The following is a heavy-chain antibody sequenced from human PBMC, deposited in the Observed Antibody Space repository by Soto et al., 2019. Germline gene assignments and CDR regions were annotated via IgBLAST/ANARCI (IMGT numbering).Heavy chain of an antibody. V-gene: IGHV3-23*01. CDR2: ISGSGGST. CDR1: GFTFSSYA. J-gene: IGHJ4*02. CDR3: AKLWSWNSRTFDY. D-gene: IGHD1-7*01. Sequence: EVRLLESGGGLVQPGGSLRLSCAASGFTFSSYAMSWVRQAPGKGLEWVSAISGSGGSTYYADSVKGRFTISRDNSKNTLYLQMNSLRAEDTAVYYCAKLWSWNSRTFDYWGQGTLVTVSS.